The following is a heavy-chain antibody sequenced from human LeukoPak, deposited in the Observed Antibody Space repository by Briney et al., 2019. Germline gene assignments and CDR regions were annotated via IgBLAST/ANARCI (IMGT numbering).Heavy chain of an antibody. V-gene: IGHV4-59*01. CDR3: ARGPSPLQLWLLEFWFDP. CDR2: IYYSGST. CDR1: GGSISSYY. D-gene: IGHD5-18*01. Sequence: SETLSLTCTVSGGSISSYYWSWIRQPPGRGLEWIGYIYYSGSTNYNPSLKSRVTISVDTSKNQSSLKLSSVTAADTAVYYCARGPSPLQLWLLEFWFDPWGQGTLVTVSS. J-gene: IGHJ5*02.